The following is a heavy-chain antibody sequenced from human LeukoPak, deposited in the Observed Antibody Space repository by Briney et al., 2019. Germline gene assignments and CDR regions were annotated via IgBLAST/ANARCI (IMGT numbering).Heavy chain of an antibody. D-gene: IGHD4-17*01. Sequence: PGGSLRLSCAASGFTFSSYGMHWVHQAPGKGLEWVAVISYDGSNKYYADSVKGRFTIPRDNSKNTLYLQMNSLRAEDTAVYYCARGGRTTWHGMDVWGQGTTVTVSS. J-gene: IGHJ6*02. V-gene: IGHV3-30*03. CDR2: ISYDGSNK. CDR3: ARGGRTTWHGMDV. CDR1: GFTFSSYG.